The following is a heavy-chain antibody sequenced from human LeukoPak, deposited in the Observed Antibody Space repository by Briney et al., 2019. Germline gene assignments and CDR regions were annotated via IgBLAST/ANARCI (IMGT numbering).Heavy chain of an antibody. J-gene: IGHJ4*02. Sequence: GGSLRLSCAASGFTLSSYSMNWVRPAPGKGLEWVSSISSSSSYIYYADSVKGRFTISRDNAKNSLYLQMNSLKTEDTAIYYCMSDLDNWGQGTLVTVSS. V-gene: IGHV3-21*03. CDR2: ISSSSSYI. CDR3: MSDLDN. CDR1: GFTLSSYS.